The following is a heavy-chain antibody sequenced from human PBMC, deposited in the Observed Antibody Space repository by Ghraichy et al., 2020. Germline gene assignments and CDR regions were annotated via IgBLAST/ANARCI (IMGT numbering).Heavy chain of an antibody. Sequence: GGSLRLSCAASGFTVSNNYMSCVRQAPGKGLEWVSVIYSGGSTYYADSVKGRFTISRDNSKNTLYLQMNRLRAEDTAVYYCAGDDSSGYYRFDYWGQGTLVTVSS. V-gene: IGHV3-53*01. J-gene: IGHJ4*02. CDR2: IYSGGST. CDR1: GFTVSNNY. CDR3: AGDDSSGYYRFDY. D-gene: IGHD3-22*01.